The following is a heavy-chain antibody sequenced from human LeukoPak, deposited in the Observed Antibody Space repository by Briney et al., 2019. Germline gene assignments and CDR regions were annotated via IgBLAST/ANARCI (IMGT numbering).Heavy chain of an antibody. J-gene: IGHJ4*02. CDR2: IIPIFGTA. CDR3: ARGTRDCSSASCYNY. D-gene: IGHD2-2*02. CDR1: GGTFSSYA. V-gene: IGHV1-69*13. Sequence: ASVKVSCKASGGTFSSYAISWVRQAPGQGLEWMGGIIPIFGTANYAQKFQGRVTITADESTSTAYMELSSLRSEDTAVYYCARGTRDCSSASCYNYWGQGTLVTVSS.